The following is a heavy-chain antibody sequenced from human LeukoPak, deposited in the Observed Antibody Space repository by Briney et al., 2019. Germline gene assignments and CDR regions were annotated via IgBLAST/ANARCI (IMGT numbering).Heavy chain of an antibody. Sequence: GSLRLSCAASGFTFSSYSMNWVRQAPEKGLEWIGEINHSGSTNYNPSLNSRVTISVDRSKNQFSLKLNSVTAADTAVYFCASKDSTNYHYGALDIWGRGTTVTVSS. J-gene: IGHJ3*02. CDR3: ASKDSTNYHYGALDI. V-gene: IGHV4-34*01. CDR2: INHSGST. D-gene: IGHD3-22*01. CDR1: GFTFSSYS.